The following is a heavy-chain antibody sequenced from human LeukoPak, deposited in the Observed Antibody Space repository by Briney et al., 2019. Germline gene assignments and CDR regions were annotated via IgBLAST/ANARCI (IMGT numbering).Heavy chain of an antibody. CDR1: GFTFSSYS. J-gene: IGHJ4*02. Sequence: GGSLRLSCAASGFTFSSYSMNWVRQAPGKGLEWVSYISSTSSVIYYADSVKGRFTISRDNAKNSLYLQMNSLRAEDTAVYYCAKDARGYDYWGQGTLVTVSS. D-gene: IGHD1-1*01. CDR2: ISSTSSVI. V-gene: IGHV3-48*01. CDR3: AKDARGYDY.